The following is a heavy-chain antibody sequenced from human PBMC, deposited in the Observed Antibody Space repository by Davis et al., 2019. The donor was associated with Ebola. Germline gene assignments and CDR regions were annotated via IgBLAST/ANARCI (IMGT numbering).Heavy chain of an antibody. Sequence: PGGSLRLSCAASGFTFSSYAMSWVRQAPGKGLEWVSYISGGSGEIHYADSVKGRFTISRDNARNSLYLQMNSLRDEDTALYYCARDHNWAFDSWGQGSLVTVSS. J-gene: IGHJ4*02. CDR2: ISGGSGEI. CDR1: GFTFSSYA. CDR3: ARDHNWAFDS. V-gene: IGHV3-48*02. D-gene: IGHD1-1*01.